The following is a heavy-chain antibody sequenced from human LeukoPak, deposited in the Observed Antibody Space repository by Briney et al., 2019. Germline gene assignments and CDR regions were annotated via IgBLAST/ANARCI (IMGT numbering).Heavy chain of an antibody. D-gene: IGHD3-10*01. CDR3: ARDTDGSGTLDY. CDR1: GFTFSTYA. CDR2: ISYDGSKK. Sequence: PGGSLRLSCAASGFTFSTYAMHWVRQAPGKGLEWVAVISYDGSKKYYADSVKGRFTISRDSSQNTLYLQMNSPRAEDTAVYYCARDTDGSGTLDYWGQGTLVTVSS. J-gene: IGHJ4*02. V-gene: IGHV3-30-3*01.